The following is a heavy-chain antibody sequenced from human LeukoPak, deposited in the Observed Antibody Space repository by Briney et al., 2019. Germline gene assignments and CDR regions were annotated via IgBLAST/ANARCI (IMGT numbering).Heavy chain of an antibody. CDR1: GFTFSTYN. D-gene: IGHD3-10*01. Sequence: GGSRRLSCAASGFTFSTYNMNWVRQAPGKGLEWVSYISSSGSTIYYADSVKGRFTISRDNAKKSLYLQMNSLRAEDTAVYHCARIGFPNYYYGMDVWGQGTTVTVSS. CDR3: ARIGFPNYYYGMDV. V-gene: IGHV3-48*01. J-gene: IGHJ6*02. CDR2: ISSSGSTI.